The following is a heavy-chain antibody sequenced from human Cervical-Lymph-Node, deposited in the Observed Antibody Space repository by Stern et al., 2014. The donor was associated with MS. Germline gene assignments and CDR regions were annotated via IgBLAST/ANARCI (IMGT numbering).Heavy chain of an antibody. CDR2: VFWDDDK. J-gene: IGHJ4*02. D-gene: IGHD1-26*01. CDR1: GFSLSTHGVG. Sequence: QITLKESGPTLVKPTQTLTLTCTFSGFSLSTHGVGVGWIRQPPGKAREWLALVFWDDDKRYSPSLKSRLTITRDTSENQVVLTVTNVDPVDTATYYCVHNRGVGASADYWGQGTLVTVSS. V-gene: IGHV2-5*02. CDR3: VHNRGVGASADY.